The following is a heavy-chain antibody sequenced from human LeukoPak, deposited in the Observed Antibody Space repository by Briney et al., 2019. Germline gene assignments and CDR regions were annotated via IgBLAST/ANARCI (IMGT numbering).Heavy chain of an antibody. Sequence: SETLSLTCSVYGGSLSGYYGSWIRRPPGKGLQWIGEVSHSGATNPIPSLKNRVTMSVDTSKNQFSLNLSSVTAADTAVYCCARGLLSRYWGQGILVTVSS. V-gene: IGHV4-34*01. J-gene: IGHJ4*02. CDR3: ARGLLSRY. CDR2: VSHSGAT. CDR1: GGSLSGYY.